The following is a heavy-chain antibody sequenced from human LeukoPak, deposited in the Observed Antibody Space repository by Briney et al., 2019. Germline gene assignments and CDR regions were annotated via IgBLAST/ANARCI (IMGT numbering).Heavy chain of an antibody. CDR3: AGGGYDILTGYYRNWFDP. CDR1: GYTFTSYY. J-gene: IGHJ5*02. D-gene: IGHD3-9*01. Sequence: ASVKVSCKASGYTFTSYYMHWVRQAPGQGLEWMGIINPSGGSTNYAQKFQGRVTITADKSTSTAYMELSSLRSEDTAVYYCAGGGYDILTGYYRNWFDPWGQGTLVTVSS. V-gene: IGHV1-46*01. CDR2: INPSGGST.